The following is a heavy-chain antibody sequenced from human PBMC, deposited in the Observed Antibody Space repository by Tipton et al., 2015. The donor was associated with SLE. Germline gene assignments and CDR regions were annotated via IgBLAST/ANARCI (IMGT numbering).Heavy chain of an antibody. V-gene: IGHV3-9*01. J-gene: IGHJ4*02. CDR3: AKDTGSYSSSWVDY. CDR2: ISWNSGSI. Sequence: SLRLSCAASGFTFDDYAMHWVRQAPGKGLEWVSGISWNSGSIGYADSVEGRFTIPRDNAKNSLYLQMNSLRAEDTALYYCAKDTGSYSSSWVDYWGQGTLVTVSS. D-gene: IGHD6-13*01. CDR1: GFTFDDYA.